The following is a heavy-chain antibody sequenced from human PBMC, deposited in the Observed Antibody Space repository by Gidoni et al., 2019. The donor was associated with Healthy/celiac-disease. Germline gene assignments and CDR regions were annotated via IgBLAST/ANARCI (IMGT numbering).Heavy chain of an antibody. J-gene: IGHJ5*02. V-gene: IGHV3-23*01. CDR3: AKDGSYYDSSGYSGWFDP. D-gene: IGHD3-22*01. CDR1: GFTFSSYA. CDR2: IRGSGGST. Sequence: EVQLLESGGGFVRPVGSLSLSYAASGFTFSSYAMRGFRQAPGKRQWWVSAIRGSGGSTYYADSVKSRFTISKDNSNKTLFLQMNSLRAEDAAVYYCAKDGSYYDSSGYSGWFDPWGHGTMVTVSS.